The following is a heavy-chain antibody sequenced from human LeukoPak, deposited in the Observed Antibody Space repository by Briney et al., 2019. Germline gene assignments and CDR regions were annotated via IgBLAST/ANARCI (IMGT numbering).Heavy chain of an antibody. CDR1: GFTFSSYS. V-gene: IGHV3-21*01. CDR2: ISGSSSYI. J-gene: IGHJ3*02. CDR3: ARDLYIEIINAFDI. D-gene: IGHD2-15*01. Sequence: GGSLRLSCAASGFTFSSYSINWVRRAPGKGLEWVSSISGSSSYIYYADSVKGRFTISRDNAKESLYLQMNSLRAEDTAVYYCARDLYIEIINAFDIWGQGTMVTVSS.